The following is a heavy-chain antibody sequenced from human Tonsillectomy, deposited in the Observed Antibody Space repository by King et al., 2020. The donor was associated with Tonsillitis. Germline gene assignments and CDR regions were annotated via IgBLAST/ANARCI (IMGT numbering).Heavy chain of an antibody. Sequence: QLVQSGAEVKKPGSSVKVSCKASGDTFSNYAISWVRQAPGQGLEWMGRIIPILGIAHYAQEFQGRVTITADKSTSTAYMEVSSLSSEDTAVYYCARDGQLSTPLDYWGQGTLVTVSS. CDR1: GDTFSNYA. J-gene: IGHJ4*02. CDR3: ARDGQLSTPLDY. D-gene: IGHD1-1*01. V-gene: IGHV1-69*04. CDR2: IIPILGIA.